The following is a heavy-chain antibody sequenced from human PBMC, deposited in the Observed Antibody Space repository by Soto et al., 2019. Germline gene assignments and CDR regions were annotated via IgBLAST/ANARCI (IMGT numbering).Heavy chain of an antibody. CDR1: GGSFSGYY. CDR3: ARESHDILTGPPWVWYFDL. D-gene: IGHD3-9*01. V-gene: IGHV4-34*01. J-gene: IGHJ2*01. CDR2: INDRGSV. Sequence: QVQLQQWGAGPLRPLETLSLTCGVSGGSFSGYYWAWIRQSPGKGLEWIGEINDRGSVNYNPSLRSRVSISVDRSKNHYSLNLRSATAAVTAVYYCARESHDILTGPPWVWYFDLWGRGTLVTVSS.